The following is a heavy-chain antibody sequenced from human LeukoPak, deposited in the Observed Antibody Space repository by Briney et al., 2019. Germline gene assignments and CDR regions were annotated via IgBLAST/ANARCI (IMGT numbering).Heavy chain of an antibody. V-gene: IGHV3-11*01. CDR2: ISSSGSTI. D-gene: IGHD1-7*01. CDR3: ARGSRYNWNYGYYYGMDV. CDR1: GFTFSDYY. J-gene: IGHJ6*02. Sequence: GGSLRLSCAASGFTFSDYYMSWIRQAPGKGLEWVSYISSSGSTIYYADSVKGRFTISRDNAKNSLYLQMNSLRAEDTALYHCARGSRYNWNYGYYYGMDVWGQGTTVTVSS.